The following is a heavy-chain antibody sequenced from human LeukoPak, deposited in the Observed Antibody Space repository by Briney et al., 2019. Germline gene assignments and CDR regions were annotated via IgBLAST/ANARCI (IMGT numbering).Heavy chain of an antibody. CDR2: INHSGST. V-gene: IGHV4-34*01. CDR3: ARGGYGDYFDAFDI. Sequence: KPSETLSLTCAVYGGSFSGYYWSWIRQPPGKGLEWIGEINHSGSTNYNPSLRSRVTISVDTSKNQFSLKLSSVTAADTAVYYCARGGYGDYFDAFDIWGQRTMVTVSS. CDR1: GGSFSGYY. J-gene: IGHJ3*02. D-gene: IGHD4-17*01.